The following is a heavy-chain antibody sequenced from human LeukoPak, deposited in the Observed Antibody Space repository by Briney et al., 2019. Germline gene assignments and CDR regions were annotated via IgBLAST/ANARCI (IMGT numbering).Heavy chain of an antibody. Sequence: GGSLRLSCTASGFTFSDHYMSWVRQAPGKGLEWVSSISSSSSYIYYADSVKGRFTISRDNAKNSLYLQMNSLGAEDTAVYYCARDREVVNRDYYYYMDVWGKGTTVTVSS. D-gene: IGHD4-23*01. CDR1: GFTFSDHY. J-gene: IGHJ6*03. CDR3: ARDREVVNRDYYYYMDV. V-gene: IGHV3-21*01. CDR2: ISSSSSYI.